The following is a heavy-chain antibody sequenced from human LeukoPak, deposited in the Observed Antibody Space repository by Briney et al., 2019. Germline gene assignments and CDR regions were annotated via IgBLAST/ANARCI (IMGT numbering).Heavy chain of an antibody. V-gene: IGHV1-18*01. D-gene: IGHD3-22*01. CDR3: ARGRLSYYYDSSGYFDS. CDR1: GYTFTSYG. Sequence: GASVKVSCKASGYTFTSYGISWVRQAPGQGLEWMGWISAYNGNTHYAQKLQGRVTRTTDTSTSTAYMELRSLRSDDTAVYYCARGRLSYYYDSSGYFDSWGQGTLVTVSS. J-gene: IGHJ4*02. CDR2: ISAYNGNT.